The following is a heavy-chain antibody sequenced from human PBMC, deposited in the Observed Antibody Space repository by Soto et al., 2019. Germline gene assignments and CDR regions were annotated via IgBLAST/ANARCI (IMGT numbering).Heavy chain of an antibody. J-gene: IGHJ4*02. Sequence: GSLRLSCAASGFAFRDFWMSWVRQTAGKGLEWIGRIKNKKDGGAIDYAESMKGRFTVSRDDSRDTVYLQVNSLEVGDTGVYYCTTDPRFWGQGTLVTVSS. D-gene: IGHD3-3*01. CDR2: IKNKKDGGAI. V-gene: IGHV3-15*01. CDR3: TTDPRF. CDR1: GFAFRDFW.